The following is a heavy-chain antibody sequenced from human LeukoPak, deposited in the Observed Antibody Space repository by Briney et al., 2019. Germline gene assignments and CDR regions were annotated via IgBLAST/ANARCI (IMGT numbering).Heavy chain of an antibody. CDR1: GYTFTGYY. CDR2: INPNSGDT. D-gene: IGHD6-13*01. Sequence: GASVKVSCKASGYTFTGYYMHWVRQAPGQGFEWMGWINPNSGDTNYAQKFQGRVTMTRDTSISTAHMELSRLRSDDTAVYYCAKGPYSSSPPFDYWGQGTLVTVSS. CDR3: AKGPYSSSPPFDY. V-gene: IGHV1-2*02. J-gene: IGHJ4*02.